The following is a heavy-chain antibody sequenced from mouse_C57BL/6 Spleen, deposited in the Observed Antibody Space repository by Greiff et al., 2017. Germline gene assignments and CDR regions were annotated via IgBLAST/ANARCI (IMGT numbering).Heavy chain of an antibody. CDR1: GFNIKDDY. J-gene: IGHJ1*03. CDR2: IDPENGDT. D-gene: IGHD1-1*01. V-gene: IGHV14-4*01. CDR3: TTLDYGSPFDV. Sequence: EVKLQQSGAELVRPGASVKLSCTASGFNIKDDYMHWVKQRPEQGLEWIGWIDPENGDTEYASKFQGKATITADTSSNPAYLQLSSLTSEDTAVYYCTTLDYGSPFDVWGTGTTVTVSS.